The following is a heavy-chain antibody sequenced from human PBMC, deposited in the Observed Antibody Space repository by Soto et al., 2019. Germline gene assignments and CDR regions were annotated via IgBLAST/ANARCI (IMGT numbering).Heavy chain of an antibody. Sequence: ASVKVSCKASGYTFTSYDINWVRQATGQGLGWMGWMNPNSGNTGYAQKFQGRVTMTRNTSISTAYMELSSLRSEDTAVYYCARGRIAAAGTVWLDPWGQGTMVTVYS. V-gene: IGHV1-8*01. CDR1: GYTFTSYD. CDR3: ARGRIAAAGTVWLDP. CDR2: MNPNSGNT. J-gene: IGHJ5*02. D-gene: IGHD6-13*01.